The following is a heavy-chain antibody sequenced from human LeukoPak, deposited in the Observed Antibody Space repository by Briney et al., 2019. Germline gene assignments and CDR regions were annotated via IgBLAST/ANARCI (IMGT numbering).Heavy chain of an antibody. V-gene: IGHV1-18*01. J-gene: IGHJ4*02. CDR2: ISAYSGNT. D-gene: IGHD3-22*01. CDR3: ARGTYYYDSSGYSPLLFFDY. CDR1: GYTFTSYG. Sequence: ASVKVSCKASGYTFTSYGISWVRQAPGQGLEWMGWISAYSGNTNYAQKLQGRVTMTTDTSTSTAYMELRSLRSDDTAVYYCARGTYYYDSSGYSPLLFFDYWGQGTLVTVSS.